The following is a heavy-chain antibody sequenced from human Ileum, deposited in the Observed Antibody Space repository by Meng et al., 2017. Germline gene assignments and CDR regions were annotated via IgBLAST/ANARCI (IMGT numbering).Heavy chain of an antibody. Sequence: QVQLVQSGAAVKKPGASVKVSCDASGYTLSSDGFAWVRQAPEQGLEWMGWINVYNGITNYAQKFRGRVTMTTDTSTRTGYMELTSLTSDDTAIYYCATRGNPYLNCWGQGTLVTVSS. CDR3: ATRGNPYLNC. V-gene: IGHV1-18*01. J-gene: IGHJ4*02. CDR2: INVYNGIT. CDR1: GYTLSSDG.